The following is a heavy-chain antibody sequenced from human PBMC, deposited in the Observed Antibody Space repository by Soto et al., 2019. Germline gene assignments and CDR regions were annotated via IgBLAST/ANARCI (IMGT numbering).Heavy chain of an antibody. CDR1: GFTFSSYA. V-gene: IGHV3-23*01. D-gene: IGHD3-3*01. CDR2: ISGSGGST. Sequence: EVQLLESGGGLVQPGGSLRLSCAASGFTFSSYAMTWVRQAPGKGLEWVSAISGSGGSTYYADSVKGRFTISRDNSKHPLYLQMNSLRAEDTAVYYCAKTVYYDFWSGPSRFDYWGQGTLVTVSS. CDR3: AKTVYYDFWSGPSRFDY. J-gene: IGHJ4*02.